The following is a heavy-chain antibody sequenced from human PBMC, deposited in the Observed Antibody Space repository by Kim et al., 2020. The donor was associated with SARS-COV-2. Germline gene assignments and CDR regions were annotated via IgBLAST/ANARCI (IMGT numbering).Heavy chain of an antibody. V-gene: IGHV1-24*01. Sequence: KFQGRVTMTEDTSTDTAYMELSSLRSEDTAVYYCATGANWDIVLGGYFDYWGQGTLVTVSS. CDR3: ATGANWDIVLGGYFDY. D-gene: IGHD2-8*01. J-gene: IGHJ4*02.